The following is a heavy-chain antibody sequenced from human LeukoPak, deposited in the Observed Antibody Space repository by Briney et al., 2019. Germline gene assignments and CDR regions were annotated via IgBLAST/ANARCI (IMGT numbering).Heavy chain of an antibody. CDR1: GGTFSSYA. V-gene: IGHV1-69*06. CDR2: IIPIFGTA. Sequence: ASVKVSCKASGGTFSSYAISWVRQAPEQGLEWMGGIIPIFGTANYAQKFQGRVTITADKSTSTAYMELSSLRSEDTAVYYCALGDGYNYYYYYYMDVWGKGTTVTVSS. J-gene: IGHJ6*03. D-gene: IGHD5-24*01. CDR3: ALGDGYNYYYYYYMDV.